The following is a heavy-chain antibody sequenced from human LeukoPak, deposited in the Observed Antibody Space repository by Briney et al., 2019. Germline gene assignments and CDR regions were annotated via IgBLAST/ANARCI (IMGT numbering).Heavy chain of an antibody. CDR3: ARGEGYCDYFGAFDI. CDR1: GVSISSYY. J-gene: IGHJ3*02. V-gene: IGHV4-59*01. D-gene: IGHD4-17*01. CDR2: IYYSGST. Sequence: KASETLSLTCTVSGVSISSYYWSWIRQPPGKGLEWIGYIYYSGSTNYNPSLKSRVSISVDTSKNQFSLKLSSVTAADTAVYYCARGEGYCDYFGAFDIWGQGTMVTVSS.